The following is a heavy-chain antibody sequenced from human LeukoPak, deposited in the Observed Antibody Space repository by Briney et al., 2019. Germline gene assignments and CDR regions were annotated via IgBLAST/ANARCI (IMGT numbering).Heavy chain of an antibody. Sequence: GGSLRLSCAASGFTFNSYSMNWVRQAPGKGLEWVSYISSSSTIYYADSVKGRFTISRDNAKNSLYLQMNSLRAEDTAVYYCARGYDGADYWGQGTLVTVSS. D-gene: IGHD1-1*01. CDR3: ARGYDGADY. V-gene: IGHV3-48*01. CDR1: GFTFNSYS. CDR2: ISSSSTI. J-gene: IGHJ4*02.